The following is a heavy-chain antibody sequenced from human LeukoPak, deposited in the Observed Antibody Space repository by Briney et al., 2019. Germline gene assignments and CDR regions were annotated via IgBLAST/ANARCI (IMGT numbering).Heavy chain of an antibody. CDR3: ARFKMTSVTD. Sequence: PSETLSLTCTVSGGSISGSGYYCSWIRQPPGKGLEWIGYIFYSGSTKYNPSLNRRVTISLDTSKNQFSLKLNSVTAADTAVYYCARFKMTSVTDWGQGTLVTVSS. CDR2: IFYSGST. V-gene: IGHV4-61*05. CDR1: GGSISGSGYY. J-gene: IGHJ4*02. D-gene: IGHD4-17*01.